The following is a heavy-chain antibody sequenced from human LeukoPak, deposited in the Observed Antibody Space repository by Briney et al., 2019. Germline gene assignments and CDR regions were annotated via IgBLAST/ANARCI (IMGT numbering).Heavy chain of an antibody. D-gene: IGHD3-10*01. CDR3: ARDDGSIFDS. V-gene: IGHV3-48*03. CDR1: GFTFSSYD. Sequence: GGSLRLSCAASGFTFSSYDMNWVRQAPGKGLEWVSYISSSGSTIYYADSVKGRFTISRDNDKNSLYLQMNSLTAEDTAVYYCARDDGSIFDSWGGGALLTVSS. J-gene: IGHJ4*02. CDR2: ISSSGSTI.